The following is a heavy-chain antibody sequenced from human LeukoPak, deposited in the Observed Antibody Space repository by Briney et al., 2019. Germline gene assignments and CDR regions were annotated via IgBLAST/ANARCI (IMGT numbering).Heavy chain of an antibody. V-gene: IGHV3-33*01. D-gene: IGHD2-2*01. J-gene: IGHJ4*02. CDR2: IWYDGSKT. CDR3: ARDDCSTTPCYAY. CDR1: GFTFPNYG. Sequence: GGSLGLSCTTSGFTFPNYGINWVRQAPGKGLEWVAAIWYDGSKTSYTDSVKGRFTVSRDISKNTVYLQMNGLKAEDTAVYYCARDDCSTTPCYAYWGQGTLVTVSS.